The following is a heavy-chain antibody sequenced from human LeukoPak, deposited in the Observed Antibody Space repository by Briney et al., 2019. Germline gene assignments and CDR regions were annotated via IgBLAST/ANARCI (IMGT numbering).Heavy chain of an antibody. CDR2: IYHSGST. J-gene: IGHJ3*02. Sequence: SETLSLTCTVSGGSISSSSYYWGWIRQPPGKGLEWIGSIYHSGSTYYNPSLKSRVTISVDTSKNQFSLKLSSVTAADTAVYYCARDGSMVAATPYDAFDIWGQGTMVTVSS. CDR3: ARDGSMVAATPYDAFDI. V-gene: IGHV4-39*07. CDR1: GGSISSSSYY. D-gene: IGHD2-15*01.